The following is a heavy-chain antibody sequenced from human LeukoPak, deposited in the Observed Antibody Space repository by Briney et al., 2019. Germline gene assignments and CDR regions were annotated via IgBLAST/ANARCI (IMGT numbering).Heavy chain of an antibody. V-gene: IGHV3-7*03. CDR1: GFTFSSYE. D-gene: IGHD3-10*01. CDR3: ARVNYYGSPSGYYMDV. Sequence: GGSLRLSCAASGFTFSSYEMNWVRQAPGKGLEWVANIKQDGSERYYVDSVKGRFTISRDNSKNTLYLQMNSLRAEDTAVYYCARVNYYGSPSGYYMDVWGKGTTVTISS. J-gene: IGHJ6*03. CDR2: IKQDGSER.